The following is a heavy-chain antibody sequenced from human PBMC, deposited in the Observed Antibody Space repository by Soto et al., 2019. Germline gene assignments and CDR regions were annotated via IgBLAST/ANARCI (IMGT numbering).Heavy chain of an antibody. CDR3: ARETRGYSYGSPLYYYYGMDV. CDR1: GYTFTSYG. V-gene: IGHV1-18*01. Sequence: ASVKVSCKASGYTFTSYGISWVRQAPGQGLEWMGWISAYNGNTNYAQKFQGRVTITADESTSTAYMELSSLRSEDTAVYYCARETRGYSYGSPLYYYYGMDVWGQGTTVTVSS. D-gene: IGHD5-18*01. J-gene: IGHJ6*02. CDR2: ISAYNGNT.